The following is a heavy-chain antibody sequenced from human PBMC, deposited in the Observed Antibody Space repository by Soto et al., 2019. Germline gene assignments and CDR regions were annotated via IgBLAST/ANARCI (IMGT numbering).Heavy chain of an antibody. CDR1: GYTFTSYD. Sequence: ASVKVSCKASGYTFTSYDINWVRQATGQGLEWMGWMNPNSGNTGYAQKFQGRVTMTRNTSISTAYMELSSLRSEDTAVYYCARGPRRDIVLMVYAMYSAFDIWGQGTMVTVSS. V-gene: IGHV1-8*01. CDR2: MNPNSGNT. CDR3: ARGPRRDIVLMVYAMYSAFDI. J-gene: IGHJ3*02. D-gene: IGHD2-8*01.